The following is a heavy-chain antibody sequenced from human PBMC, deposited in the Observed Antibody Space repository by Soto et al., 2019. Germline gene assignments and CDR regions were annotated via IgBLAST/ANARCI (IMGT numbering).Heavy chain of an antibody. Sequence: GGSLRLSCAASGFTFSSYAMHWVRQAPGKGLEWVAVISYDGSNKYYADSVKGRFTISRDNSKNTLYLQMNSLRAEDTAVYYCARVQQWLESFDYWGQGTLVTVSS. D-gene: IGHD6-19*01. CDR2: ISYDGSNK. CDR1: GFTFSSYA. CDR3: ARVQQWLESFDY. J-gene: IGHJ4*02. V-gene: IGHV3-30-3*01.